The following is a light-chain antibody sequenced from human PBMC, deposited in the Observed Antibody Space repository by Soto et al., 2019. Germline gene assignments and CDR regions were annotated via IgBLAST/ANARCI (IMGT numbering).Light chain of an antibody. CDR3: QQYNNWPT. CDR1: QSVSSY. J-gene: IGKJ1*01. CDR2: GAS. V-gene: IGKV3-15*01. Sequence: EIVLTQPPATLSLSPGERATLSCRASQSVSSYLAWYQQKPGQAPRLLIYGASTRATGIPARFSGSGSGTEFTLTISRLQSEDFAVYDCQQYNNWPTFGQGTKV.